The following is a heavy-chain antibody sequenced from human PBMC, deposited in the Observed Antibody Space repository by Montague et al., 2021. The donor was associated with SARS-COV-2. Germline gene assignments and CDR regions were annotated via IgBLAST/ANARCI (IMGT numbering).Heavy chain of an antibody. D-gene: IGHD3-22*01. CDR1: GFTFSSYA. CDR3: AKDITMIVVVPPPGY. J-gene: IGHJ4*02. V-gene: IGHV3-23*01. Sequence: SLRLSCAASGFTFSSYAISWVRQAPGKGLEWVSAISGSGDSTYYXXSVKGRFTISRDNSKNTLYLQMNSLRAEDTAVYYCAKDITMIVVVPPPGYWGQGTLVTVSS. CDR2: ISGSGDST.